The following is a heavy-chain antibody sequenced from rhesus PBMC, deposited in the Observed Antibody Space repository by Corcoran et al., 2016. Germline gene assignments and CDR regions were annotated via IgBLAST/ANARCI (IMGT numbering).Heavy chain of an antibody. CDR1: GGSFSTYW. CDR3: ARYSGYTHFDY. J-gene: IGHJ4*01. V-gene: IGHV4-80*01. CDR2: ISGNSGST. Sequence: QVQLQESGPGLVKPSETLSLTCAVSGGSFSTYWWSWLRQPPGKGLEWIGEISGNSGSTNYNPSLKSRVTISRDASKNQFSLNLSSVTAADTAVYYCARYSGYTHFDYWGQGVLVTVSS. D-gene: IGHD5-24*01.